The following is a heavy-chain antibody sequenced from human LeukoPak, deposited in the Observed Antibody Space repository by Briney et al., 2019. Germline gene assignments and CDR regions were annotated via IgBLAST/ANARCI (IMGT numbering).Heavy chain of an antibody. CDR3: ARDVWIEWSHFDY. D-gene: IGHD5-12*01. CDR1: GFTFSRYG. J-gene: IGHJ4*02. Sequence: GGSLRLSCVASGFTFSRYGMNWVRQAPGRGLEWVSYISSSSSNIYYADSAKGRFTISRDNARISLYLQMNSLRAEDTAVYYCARDVWIEWSHFDYWGQGTLVTVSS. V-gene: IGHV3-48*01. CDR2: ISSSSSNI.